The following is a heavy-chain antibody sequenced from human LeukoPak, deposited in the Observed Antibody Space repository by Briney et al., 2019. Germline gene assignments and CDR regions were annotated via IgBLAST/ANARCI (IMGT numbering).Heavy chain of an antibody. CDR1: GGSISSGDYY. CDR2: IYYSGST. V-gene: IGHV4-30-4*01. D-gene: IGHD4-11*01. Sequence: SETLSLTCTVSGGSISSGDYYWSWIRQPPGKGLEWNGYIYYSGSTYYNPSLKSRVTISVDTSKNQFSLKLSSVTAADTAVYYCAREGVVSYSNYGNWFDPWGQGTLVTVSS. CDR3: AREGVVSYSNYGNWFDP. J-gene: IGHJ5*02.